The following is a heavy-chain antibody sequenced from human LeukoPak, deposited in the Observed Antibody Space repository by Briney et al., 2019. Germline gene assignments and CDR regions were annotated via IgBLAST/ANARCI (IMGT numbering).Heavy chain of an antibody. CDR1: GGSISSDNYY. CDR2: FHTGGSA. D-gene: IGHD2-2*01. CDR3: ARGGERYCSSTSCSLDY. V-gene: IGHV4-61*02. Sequence: SRTLSLTCSVSGGSISSDNYYWTWIRQPAGKGLEWIGRFHTGGSANYNPSLKSRVTISVDTSKNQFSLRLNSVTAADTAVYYCARGGERYCSSTSCSLDYWGQGTLVTVSS. J-gene: IGHJ4*02.